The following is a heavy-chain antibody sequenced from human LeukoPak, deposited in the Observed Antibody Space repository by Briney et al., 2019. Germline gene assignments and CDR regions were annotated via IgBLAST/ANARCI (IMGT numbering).Heavy chain of an antibody. CDR1: GFTFRNYV. J-gene: IGHJ4*02. D-gene: IGHD3-10*01. V-gene: IGHV3-30*03. CDR2: TSSDLNVE. Sequence: PGGSLRLSCAASGFTFRNYVIHWVRQAPGKGLEWVAVTSSDLNVELYADSVKGRFTISRDNSRSTLYLQMYSLRPEDTAIYYCAREGYYGSGSPPSLYFDYWGQGTLVTVSS. CDR3: AREGYYGSGSPPSLYFDY.